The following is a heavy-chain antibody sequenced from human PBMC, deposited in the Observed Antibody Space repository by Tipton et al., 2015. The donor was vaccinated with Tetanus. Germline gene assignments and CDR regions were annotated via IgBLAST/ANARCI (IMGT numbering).Heavy chain of an antibody. D-gene: IGHD4-17*01. Sequence: QLVQSGGGVVQPGRSLTLSCEASGFRFSSYGMHWVRQAPGKGLEWVAVISYDGSNKYDAESVKGRLTISRDNSNNTLYVQMDSLRAEDTAVYYCARGPYHYGDYYFDYWGRGTLVTVSS. J-gene: IGHJ4*02. CDR3: ARGPYHYGDYYFDY. CDR2: ISYDGSNK. CDR1: GFRFSSYG. V-gene: IGHV3-30*19.